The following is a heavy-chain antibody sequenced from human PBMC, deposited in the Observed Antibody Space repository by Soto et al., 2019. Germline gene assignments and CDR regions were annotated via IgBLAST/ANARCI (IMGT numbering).Heavy chain of an antibody. V-gene: IGHV3-15*01. CDR3: TTGIYYDILTGYHNVAY. CDR2: IKSKTDGGTA. D-gene: IGHD3-9*01. CDR1: GLPLSHPW. Sequence: GGSLRPSCAASGLPLSHPWMTCVRQAAGKGLEWVGRIKSKTDGGTADYAAPVKGRFTISRDDSKNTVYLQMNSLKTEDTAVYYCTTGIYYDILTGYHNVAYWGQGTLVTVSS. J-gene: IGHJ4*02.